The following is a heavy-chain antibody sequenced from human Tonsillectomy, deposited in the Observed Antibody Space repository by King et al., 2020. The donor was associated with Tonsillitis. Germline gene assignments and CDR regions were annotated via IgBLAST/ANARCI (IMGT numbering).Heavy chain of an antibody. V-gene: IGHV3-23*04. Sequence: VQLVESGGGLVQPGGSLRLSCVASGITFIRYAMMWVRQAPGEGLEWVSAIGGRGATTFYADSVKGRFTISRDNSKNTLYLQMNSLRADDTAVYYCAGDPNGDYVGAFEIWGQGTVVTVSS. D-gene: IGHD4-17*01. CDR3: AGDPNGDYVGAFEI. CDR2: IGGRGATT. CDR1: GITFIRYA. J-gene: IGHJ3*02.